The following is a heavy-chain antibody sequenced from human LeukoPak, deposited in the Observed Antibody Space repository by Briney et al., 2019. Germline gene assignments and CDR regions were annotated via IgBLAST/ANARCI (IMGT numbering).Heavy chain of an antibody. CDR3: ARIGPRVLTGYYPSEV. J-gene: IGHJ4*02. CDR1: GFTFSSYA. V-gene: IGHV3-30*14. Sequence: GGSLRLSCAASGFTFSSYAMHWVRQAPGKGLEWVAVISYDGSNKYYADSVKGRFTISRDNSKNTLYLQMNSLRAEDTAVYYCARIGPRVLTGYYPSEVWGQGTLVTVSS. CDR2: ISYDGSNK. D-gene: IGHD3-9*01.